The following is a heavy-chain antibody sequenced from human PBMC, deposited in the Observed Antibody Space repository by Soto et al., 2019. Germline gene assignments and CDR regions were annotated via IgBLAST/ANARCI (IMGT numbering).Heavy chain of an antibody. CDR3: ARRSPYDWNYPLDY. CDR2: IHSDGTT. Sequence: PGGSMRLSCAASGFSVSSNSMSWVRQAPGKGLEWVSLIHSDGTTFYADSVKGRFTISRDNSKNTLYLQMDSLRAEDKAVYFCARRSPYDWNYPLDYWGLGTQVTVS. D-gene: IGHD1-7*01. V-gene: IGHV3-53*01. CDR1: GFSVSSNS. J-gene: IGHJ4*02.